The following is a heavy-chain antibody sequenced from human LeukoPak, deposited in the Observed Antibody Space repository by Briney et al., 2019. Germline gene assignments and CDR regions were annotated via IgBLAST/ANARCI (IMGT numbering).Heavy chain of an antibody. J-gene: IGHJ5*02. CDR3: ARGGVWNKVFDP. CDR1: GGSISSGGYS. V-gene: IGHV4-30-2*01. D-gene: IGHD1/OR15-1a*01. CDR2: IYHSGST. Sequence: SETLSLTCAVSGGSISSGGYSWSWIRQPPGKGLEWIGYIYHSGSTYYNPSLKSRVTISVDTSKNQFSLKLSSVTAADTAVYYCARGGVWNKVFDPWGQGTLVTVSS.